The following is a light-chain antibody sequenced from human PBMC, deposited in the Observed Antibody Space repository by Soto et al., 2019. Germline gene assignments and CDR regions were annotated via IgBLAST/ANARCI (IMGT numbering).Light chain of an antibody. CDR3: HHYVDSPWA. J-gene: IGKJ1*01. V-gene: IGKV3-20*01. CDR2: GAT. CDR1: QSVNRF. Sequence: EIVLTQSPGTLSLSPGERATLFCRASQSVNRFLAWFQQKPGQAPRLLIYGATNRAAGVPDRFSGSGSDTDFTLTITRLEPEDFALYYCHHYVDSPWAFGQGTKVE.